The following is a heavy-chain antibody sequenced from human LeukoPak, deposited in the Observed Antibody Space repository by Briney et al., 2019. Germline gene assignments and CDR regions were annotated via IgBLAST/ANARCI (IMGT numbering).Heavy chain of an antibody. CDR1: GGSTSSYY. V-gene: IGHV4-59*08. CDR3: ARGFRGDNFDY. Sequence: SETLSLTCTVSGGSTSSYYWGWIRQPPGKGLEWIGTMYHSGSTNYNPSLKSRVTISVDTSKNQFSLKLSSVTAADTAVYFCARGFRGDNFDYWGQGTLVTVSS. J-gene: IGHJ4*02. CDR2: MYHSGST. D-gene: IGHD7-27*01.